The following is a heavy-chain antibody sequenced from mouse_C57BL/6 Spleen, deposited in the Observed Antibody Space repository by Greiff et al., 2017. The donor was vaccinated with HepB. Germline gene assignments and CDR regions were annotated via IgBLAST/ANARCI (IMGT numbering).Heavy chain of an antibody. V-gene: IGHV1-4*01. CDR3: ARKAVVATGDWFAY. D-gene: IGHD1-1*01. Sequence: VQLQQSGAELARPGASVKMSCKASGYTFTSYTMHWVKQRPGQGLEWIGYINPSSGYTKYNQKFKDKATLTADKSSSTAYMQLSSLTSEDSAVYYCARKAVVATGDWFAYWGQGTLVTVSA. CDR2: INPSSGYT. CDR1: GYTFTSYT. J-gene: IGHJ3*01.